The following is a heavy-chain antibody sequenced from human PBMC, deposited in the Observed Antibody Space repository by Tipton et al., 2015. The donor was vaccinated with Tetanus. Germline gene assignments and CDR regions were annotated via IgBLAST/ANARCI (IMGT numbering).Heavy chain of an antibody. V-gene: IGHV3-7*01. Sequence: LSLTCAVYGASFSDYYWSWIRQAPGKGLEWVANIKQDGSAKYYVDSVKGRFTISRDNAKNSLYLQMNSLRAEDTAVYYCARDSTSLFDYWGQGTLVTVSS. CDR3: ARDSTSLFDY. D-gene: IGHD2-2*01. CDR1: GASFSDYY. J-gene: IGHJ4*02. CDR2: IKQDGSAK.